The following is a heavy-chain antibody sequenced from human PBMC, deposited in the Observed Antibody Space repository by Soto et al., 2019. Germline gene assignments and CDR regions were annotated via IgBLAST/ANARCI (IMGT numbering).Heavy chain of an antibody. CDR1: A. J-gene: IGHJ3*01. Sequence: AVGRILKTPEKGLEWVSSISGSGGSTYYAESVKGRFTISRDNSKHTLYLPLNNLRAEAPPVYSFAAERGRSYYCKLLDFWRKGSLVTVSS. CDR2: ISGSGGST. V-gene: IGHV3-23*01. CDR3: AAERGRSYYCKLLDF. D-gene: IGHD3-10*01.